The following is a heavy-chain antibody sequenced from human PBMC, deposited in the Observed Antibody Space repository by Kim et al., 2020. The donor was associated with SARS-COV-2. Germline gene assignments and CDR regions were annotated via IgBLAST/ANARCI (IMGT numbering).Heavy chain of an antibody. V-gene: IGHV3-33*01. D-gene: IGHD6-19*01. J-gene: IGHJ6*02. CDR3: AREYSSGWYYYYGMDV. Sequence: GGSLRLSCAASGFTFSSYAMHLVRQAPGKGLEWVAVIWYDGSNKYYADSVKGRFTISRDNSKNTLYLQMNSLRAEDTAVYYCAREYSSGWYYYYGMDVWGQGTTVTVSS. CDR2: IWYDGSNK. CDR1: GFTFSSYA.